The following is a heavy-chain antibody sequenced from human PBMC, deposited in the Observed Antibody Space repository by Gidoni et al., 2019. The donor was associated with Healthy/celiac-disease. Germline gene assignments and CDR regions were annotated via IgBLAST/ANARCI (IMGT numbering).Heavy chain of an antibody. CDR3: ARDAGGSYSHYYYGMDV. D-gene: IGHD1-26*01. Sequence: QVQLVQSGAEVKKPGSSVKVSCKASGGTFSSYAISWVRQAPGQGLEWMGGIIPIFGTANYAQNFQGRVTITADESTSTAYMELSSLRSEDTAVYYCARDAGGSYSHYYYGMDVWGQGTTVTVSS. CDR1: GGTFSSYA. V-gene: IGHV1-69*01. J-gene: IGHJ6*02. CDR2: IIPIFGTA.